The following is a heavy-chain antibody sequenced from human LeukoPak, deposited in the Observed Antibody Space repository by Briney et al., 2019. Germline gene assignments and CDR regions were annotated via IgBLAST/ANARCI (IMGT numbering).Heavy chain of an antibody. D-gene: IGHD2-2*01. CDR2: INPNSGGT. CDR3: ARGGCSSTSCYWLIYYYYYMDV. J-gene: IGHJ6*03. V-gene: IGHV1-2*02. Sequence: GASVKVSCKASGYTFTGYYMHWVRQAPGQGLEWMGWINPNSGGTNYAQKFQGRVTMTRDTSISTAYMELSRLRSDDTAVYYCARGGCSSTSCYWLIYYYYYMDVWGKGTTVTVSS. CDR1: GYTFTGYY.